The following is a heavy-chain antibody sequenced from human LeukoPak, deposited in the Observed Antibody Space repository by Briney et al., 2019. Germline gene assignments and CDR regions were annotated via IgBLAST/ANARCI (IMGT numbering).Heavy chain of an antibody. CDR3: ARDSYYYDSSGPPSGY. D-gene: IGHD3-22*01. CDR1: GYTFTSYG. J-gene: IGHJ4*02. Sequence: GASVKVSCKASGYTFTSYGISWVRQAPGQGLEWMGWISAYNGNTNYAQKLQGRVTMTTDTSTSTAYMELRSLRSDDTAVYYCARDSYYYDSSGPPSGYWGQGTLVTVSS. CDR2: ISAYNGNT. V-gene: IGHV1-18*01.